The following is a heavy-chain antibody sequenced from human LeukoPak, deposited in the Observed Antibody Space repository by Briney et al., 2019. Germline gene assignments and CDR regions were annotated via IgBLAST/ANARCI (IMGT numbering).Heavy chain of an antibody. Sequence: GGSLRLSCAASEFTFNNYHMHWVRQAPGKGLEWVAFIRYDGSNKYYADSVKGRFTISRDNSKNTLYLQMNSLRAEDTAVYHCARRAGDYSHPYDYWGQGTLVTVSS. J-gene: IGHJ4*02. D-gene: IGHD3-22*01. CDR3: ARRAGDYSHPYDY. CDR1: EFTFNNYH. CDR2: IRYDGSNK. V-gene: IGHV3-33*08.